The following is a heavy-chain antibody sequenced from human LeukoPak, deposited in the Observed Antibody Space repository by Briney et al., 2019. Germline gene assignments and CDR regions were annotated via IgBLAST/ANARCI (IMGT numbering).Heavy chain of an antibody. Sequence: SETLSLTSTVSGGSIRSGGYYWSWIRQHPGKGLEWIGYIYYSGSTYYNPSLKSRVTISVDTSKNQFSLKLSSVTAADTAVYYCARAKSSGLNWFDPWGQGTLVTVSS. CDR2: IYYSGST. V-gene: IGHV4-30-4*08. D-gene: IGHD3-22*01. J-gene: IGHJ5*02. CDR1: GGSIRSGGYY. CDR3: ARAKSSGLNWFDP.